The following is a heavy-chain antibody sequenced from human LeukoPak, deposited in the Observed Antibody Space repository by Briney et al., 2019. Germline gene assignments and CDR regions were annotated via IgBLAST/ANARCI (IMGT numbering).Heavy chain of an antibody. Sequence: GGSLRLSCAASGFTFSSYWMHWVRQAPGKGLVWVSRINSDGSSTSYADSVKGRFTISRDNAKNTLYLQMNSLRAEDTAVYYCASRALSGTYYVYYFDYWGQGDLVTVAS. CDR1: GFTFSSYW. CDR2: INSDGSST. D-gene: IGHD1-26*01. CDR3: ASRALSGTYYVYYFDY. V-gene: IGHV3-74*01. J-gene: IGHJ4*02.